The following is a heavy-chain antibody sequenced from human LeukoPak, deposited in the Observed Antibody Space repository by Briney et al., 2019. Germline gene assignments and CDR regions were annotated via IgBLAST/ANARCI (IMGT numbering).Heavy chain of an antibody. Sequence: TGGSLRLSCSASGFTFSSYAMHWVRQAPGNGLEYVSAISSNGGTIYYADSAKGRFTISRDNSKNTLYLQMSSLRVEDTAVYYCVKGSEAYCNSKSDYWGQGTLVTASS. J-gene: IGHJ4*02. D-gene: IGHD2/OR15-2a*01. CDR2: ISSNGGTI. CDR1: GFTFSSYA. CDR3: VKGSEAYCNSKSDY. V-gene: IGHV3-64D*09.